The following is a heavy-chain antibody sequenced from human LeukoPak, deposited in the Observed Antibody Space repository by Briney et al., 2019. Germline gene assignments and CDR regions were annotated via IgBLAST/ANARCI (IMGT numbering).Heavy chain of an antibody. CDR2: IRGGGHGP. V-gene: IGHV3-23*01. CDR3: ARDPNGDYVGAFDM. CDR1: GFTFSDYA. J-gene: IGHJ3*02. D-gene: IGHD4-17*01. Sequence: PGGSLRPSCTASGFTFSDYAMMWVRQSPGKGPEWVAAIRGGGHGPFYADSVRGRFTISRDNSKYTLFLQMDSLRAEDTAVYYCARDPNGDYVGAFDMWGPGTMVTVSS.